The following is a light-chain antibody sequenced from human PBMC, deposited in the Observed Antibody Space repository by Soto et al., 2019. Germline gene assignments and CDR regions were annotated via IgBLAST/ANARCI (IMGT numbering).Light chain of an antibody. CDR1: QSVASN. CDR3: HQYDNWRGT. CDR2: GAS. Sequence: EIVMTQSPATLSVSPRERATLSCRASQSVASNLAWYQQKPGQAPRPLIYGASTRATGIPARFSGSGSGTEFTLTITSLQSEDFAIYYCHQYDNWRGTFGQGTKVEIK. V-gene: IGKV3-15*01. J-gene: IGKJ1*01.